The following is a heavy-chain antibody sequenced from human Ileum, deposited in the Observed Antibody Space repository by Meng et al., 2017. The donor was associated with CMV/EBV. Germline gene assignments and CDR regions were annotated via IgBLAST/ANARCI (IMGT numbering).Heavy chain of an antibody. CDR3: AKVLITTSWLPQPFDA. V-gene: IGHV3-23*01. D-gene: IGHD1-14*01. Sequence: GESLKISRVASGSTFSLYPMAWVRQAPGKGLEWVARISHDGSATYYADSMKGRMTISRDNSINTVYLQMDGLRADDTAVYFCAKVLITTSWLPQPFDAWGQGTLVTVSS. CDR2: ISHDGSAT. J-gene: IGHJ4*02. CDR1: GSTFSLYP.